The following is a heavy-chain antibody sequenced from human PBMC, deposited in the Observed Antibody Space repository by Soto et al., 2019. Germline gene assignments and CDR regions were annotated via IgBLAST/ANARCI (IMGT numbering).Heavy chain of an antibody. CDR2: IYPGDSDT. Sequence: PRESLKISCKGSGYSFTSYWIGWVRQMPGKGLEWMGIIYPGDSDTRYSPSFQGQVTISADKSISTAYLQWSSLKASDTAMYYCARVYYGSGSPIGGMDVWGQGTTVTVSS. D-gene: IGHD3-10*01. V-gene: IGHV5-51*01. CDR1: GYSFTSYW. J-gene: IGHJ6*02. CDR3: ARVYYGSGSPIGGMDV.